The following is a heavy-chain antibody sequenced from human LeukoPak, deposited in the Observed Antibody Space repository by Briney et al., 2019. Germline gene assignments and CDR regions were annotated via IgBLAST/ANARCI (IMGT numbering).Heavy chain of an antibody. CDR1: GDSISDYY. J-gene: IGHJ4*02. CDR2: IFTTENT. CDR3: ARGRSGEGGVDY. V-gene: IGHV4-4*07. Sequence: PSETLSLTCTVSGDSISDYYWSWIRQPAGRGLEWTGRIFTTENTDYNPSLTSRVTMSIDTSKNQFSLELRSVTAADTAVYYCARGRSGEGGVDYWGQGTLVTVSS. D-gene: IGHD1-26*01.